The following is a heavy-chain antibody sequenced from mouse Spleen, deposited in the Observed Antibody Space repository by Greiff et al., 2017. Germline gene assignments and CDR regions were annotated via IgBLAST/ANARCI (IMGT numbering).Heavy chain of an antibody. V-gene: IGHV5-15*01. D-gene: IGHD4-1*01. CDR2: ISNLAYSI. CDR3: ASGGGLTGTAFAY. Sequence: DVMLVESGGGLVKPGGSLKLSCAASGFTFSDYGMAWVRQAPGKGPEWVAFISNLAYSIYYADTVTGRFTISRENAKNTLYLEMSSLRSEDTAMYYCASGGGLTGTAFAYWGQGTLVTVSA. J-gene: IGHJ3*01. CDR1: GFTFSDYG.